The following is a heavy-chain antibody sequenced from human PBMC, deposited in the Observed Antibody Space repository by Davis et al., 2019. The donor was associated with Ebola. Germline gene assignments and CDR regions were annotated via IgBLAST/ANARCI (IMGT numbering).Heavy chain of an antibody. Sequence: GESLKISCAASGFTFSSYAMSWVRQAPGKGLEWVSAISGSGGSTYYADSVKGRFTISRDNSKNTLYLQMNSLRAEDTAVYYCAKDLRGGYSYGSDYWGQGTLVTVSS. V-gene: IGHV3-23*01. CDR3: AKDLRGGYSYGSDY. D-gene: IGHD5-18*01. CDR2: ISGSGGST. J-gene: IGHJ4*02. CDR1: GFTFSSYA.